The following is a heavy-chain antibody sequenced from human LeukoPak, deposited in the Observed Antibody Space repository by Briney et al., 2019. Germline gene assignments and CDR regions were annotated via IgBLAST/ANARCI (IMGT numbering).Heavy chain of an antibody. CDR3: ARGRGSPYCSSTSCSHYYYYMDV. V-gene: IGHV1-8*03. Sequence: ASVKVSCKASGYTFTSYDINWVRQATGQGLEWMGWMNPNSGNTGYAQKFQGRVTITTDESTSTAYMELSSLRSEDTAVYYCARGRGSPYCSSTSCSHYYYYMDVWGKGTTVTVSS. D-gene: IGHD2-2*01. J-gene: IGHJ6*03. CDR2: MNPNSGNT. CDR1: GYTFTSYD.